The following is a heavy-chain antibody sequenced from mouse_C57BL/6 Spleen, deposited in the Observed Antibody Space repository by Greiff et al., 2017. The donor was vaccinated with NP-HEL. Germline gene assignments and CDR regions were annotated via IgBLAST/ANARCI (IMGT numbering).Heavy chain of an antibody. CDR1: GYTFTSYW. CDR2: IDPSDSYT. D-gene: IGHD2-4*01. V-gene: IGHV1-59*01. CDR3: ARFDYDERGYYYAMDY. Sequence: QVQLQQPGAELVRPGTSVKLSCKASGYTFTSYWMHWVKQRPGQGLEWIGVIDPSDSYTNYNQKFKGKATLTVDTSSSTAYMQLSSLTSEDSAVYYCARFDYDERGYYYAMDYWGQGTSVTVSS. J-gene: IGHJ4*01.